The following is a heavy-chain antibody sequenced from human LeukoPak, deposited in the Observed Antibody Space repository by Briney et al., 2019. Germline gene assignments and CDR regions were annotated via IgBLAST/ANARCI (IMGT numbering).Heavy chain of an antibody. CDR1: GFTVNSNY. Sequence: GGSLRLSCAASGFTVNSNYMSWVRQAPGKGLEWVSVIYSGGSTDYKDSVKDRFIISRDNSKNTLYLQMNSLRAEDTAVYYCAKEMATMNAFDIWGQGTMVTVSS. J-gene: IGHJ3*02. CDR2: IYSGGST. V-gene: IGHV3-66*01. D-gene: IGHD5-24*01. CDR3: AKEMATMNAFDI.